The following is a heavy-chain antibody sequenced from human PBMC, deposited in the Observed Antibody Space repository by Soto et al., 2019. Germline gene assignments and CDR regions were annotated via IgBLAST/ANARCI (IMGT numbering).Heavy chain of an antibody. CDR2: IGISGDT. V-gene: IGHV3-13*04. J-gene: IGHJ4*02. CDR3: ARGQEVGAHFFDS. CDR1: GFTFSKFD. Sequence: WGSLRLSCEASGFTFSKFDMHWFRQPTGKGLEWVSTIGISGDTYYAVSVKGRFTISRDNAKNSLSLQMNSLRAGDTALYFCARGQEVGAHFFDSWGQGTQVTVSS. D-gene: IGHD2-15*01.